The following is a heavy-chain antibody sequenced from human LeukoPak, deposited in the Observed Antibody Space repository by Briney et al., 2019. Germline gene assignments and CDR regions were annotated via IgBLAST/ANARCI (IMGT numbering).Heavy chain of an antibody. D-gene: IGHD6-19*01. CDR2: INWKGGST. CDR3: TREVGSGWYTGSVY. Sequence: GGSLRLSCAASGFTFDDYGMSWVRQAPGKGLEWVSGINWKGGSTGYADSVKGRFTISRDNANNSLCLQMNSLRAEDTALYYCTREVGSGWYTGSVYWGQGTLVTVSS. J-gene: IGHJ4*02. CDR1: GFTFDDYG. V-gene: IGHV3-20*04.